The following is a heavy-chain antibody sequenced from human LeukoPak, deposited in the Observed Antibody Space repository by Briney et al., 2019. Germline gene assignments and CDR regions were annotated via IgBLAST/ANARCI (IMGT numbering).Heavy chain of an antibody. Sequence: PGGSLRLSCAAPGFTFSSYAMHWVRQAPGKGLEWVAVISYDGSNKYYADSVKGRFTISRDNSKNTLYLQMNSLRAEDTAVYYCAQGFDYWGQGTLVTVSS. V-gene: IGHV3-30*01. CDR3: AQGFDY. CDR2: ISYDGSNK. CDR1: GFTFSSYA. J-gene: IGHJ4*02.